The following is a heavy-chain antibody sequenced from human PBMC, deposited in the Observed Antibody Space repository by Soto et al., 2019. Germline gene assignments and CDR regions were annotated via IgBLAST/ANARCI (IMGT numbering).Heavy chain of an antibody. CDR1: GASISSGGSY. CDR3: AKVAESVVGATAVDL. J-gene: IGHJ5*02. V-gene: IGHV4-31*03. D-gene: IGHD1-26*01. Sequence: QVQLQESGPGLVRPSQTLSLSCTVSGASISSGGSYWSWIRQQPGRGLAWVGYVKYSGVTYYNPSLKSRLTISPDTSKNQVSLKRSSMTAADTAVYYCAKVAESVVGATAVDLWGQGTLVTVSS. CDR2: VKYSGVT.